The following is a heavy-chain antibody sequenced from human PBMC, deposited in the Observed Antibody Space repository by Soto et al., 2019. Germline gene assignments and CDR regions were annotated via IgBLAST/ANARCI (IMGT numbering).Heavy chain of an antibody. CDR2: FSGSGGTT. J-gene: IGHJ6*02. D-gene: IGHD3-10*01. CDR1: GFTFSSYA. Sequence: EVQLLESGGGLVQPGGSLRLSCAASGFTFSSYAMSWVRQAPGKGLEWVSAFSGSGGTTYYADSVKGRCTISRDNSKNTLYLQMNSLRAEDTAVYYCATEYYYGSGSYYYYYYGMDVWGQGTTVTVSS. CDR3: ATEYYYGSGSYYYYYYGMDV. V-gene: IGHV3-23*01.